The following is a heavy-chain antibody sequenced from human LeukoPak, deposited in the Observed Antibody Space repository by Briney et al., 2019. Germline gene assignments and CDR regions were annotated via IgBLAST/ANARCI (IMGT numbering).Heavy chain of an antibody. CDR1: GFTFSSDA. V-gene: IGHV3-23*01. J-gene: IGHJ4*02. Sequence: GGSLRLSCAASGFTFSSDAMNWVRQAPGKGLEWVSGISDTGGNPYYADSVKGRFTISRDKSKNTLDLQMNSLRAEDTAVYYCAKGTMHDYWGQGILVTVSA. D-gene: IGHD4/OR15-4a*01. CDR3: AKGTMHDY. CDR2: ISDTGGNP.